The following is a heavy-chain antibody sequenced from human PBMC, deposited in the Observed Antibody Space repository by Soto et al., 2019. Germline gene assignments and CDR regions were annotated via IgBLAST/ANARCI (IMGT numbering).Heavy chain of an antibody. Sequence: GGSLRLSCAASGFTFSDYYMSWIRQAPGKGLEWVSYISSSGSTIYYADSVKGRFTISRDNAKNSLYLQMNSLRAEDTAVYYCARDHSGSYYYYYYYYGMDVWGQGTTVTVSS. CDR1: GFTFSDYY. V-gene: IGHV3-11*01. D-gene: IGHD1-26*01. CDR2: ISSSGSTI. J-gene: IGHJ6*02. CDR3: ARDHSGSYYYYYYYYGMDV.